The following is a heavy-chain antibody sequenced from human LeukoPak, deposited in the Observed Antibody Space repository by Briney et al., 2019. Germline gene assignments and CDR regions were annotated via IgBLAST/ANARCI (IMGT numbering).Heavy chain of an antibody. D-gene: IGHD2-2*02. CDR1: GYTFTSYD. J-gene: IGHJ4*02. Sequence: GASVKVSCKASGYTFTSYDINWVRQATGQGLEWMGWINPNSGGTNYAQKFQGRVTMTRDTSISTAYMELSRLRSDDTAVYYCARVSFDIVVVPAAIDEDYWGQGTLVTVSS. CDR2: INPNSGGT. V-gene: IGHV1-2*02. CDR3: ARVSFDIVVVPAAIDEDY.